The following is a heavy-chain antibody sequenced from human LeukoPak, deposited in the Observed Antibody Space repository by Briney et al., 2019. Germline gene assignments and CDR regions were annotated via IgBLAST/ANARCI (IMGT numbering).Heavy chain of an antibody. CDR3: AKDLVRQQLISNWFDP. D-gene: IGHD6-13*01. Sequence: PGGSLRLSCAASGFTFSSYGMHWVRQAPGKGLKWVAVISYDGSNKYYADSVKGRFTISRDNSKNTLYLQMNSLRAEDTAVYYCAKDLVRQQLISNWFDPWGQGTLVTVSS. V-gene: IGHV3-30*18. CDR2: ISYDGSNK. CDR1: GFTFSSYG. J-gene: IGHJ5*02.